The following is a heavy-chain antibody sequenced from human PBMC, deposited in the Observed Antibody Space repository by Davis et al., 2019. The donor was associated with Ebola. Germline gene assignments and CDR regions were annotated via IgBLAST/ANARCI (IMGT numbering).Heavy chain of an antibody. Sequence: SETLSLTCTVSGGSISSGGYYWSWIRQHPGKGLEWIGYISYSGSTNYNPSLKSRVTISVDKSKNQFSLKLSSVTAADTAVYYCAIDQGQLGVDYWGQGTLVTVSS. CDR2: ISYSGST. D-gene: IGHD6-6*01. CDR1: GGSISSGGYY. CDR3: AIDQGQLGVDY. J-gene: IGHJ4*02. V-gene: IGHV4-61*08.